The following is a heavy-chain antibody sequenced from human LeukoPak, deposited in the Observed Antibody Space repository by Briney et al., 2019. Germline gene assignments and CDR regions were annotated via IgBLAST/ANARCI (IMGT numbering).Heavy chain of an antibody. Sequence: GGSLRLSCAASGFTFSGPDIHRVRQASGKGLEWVGHIRSKTNNYATADAASVKGRFTFSRDDSKNTAYIQMNSLKTEDTAVYYCTRHNYDRSGYGAFDIWGQGTMVTVSS. CDR3: TRHNYDRSGYGAFDI. CDR2: IRSKTNNYAT. D-gene: IGHD3-22*01. V-gene: IGHV3-73*01. J-gene: IGHJ3*02. CDR1: GFTFSGPD.